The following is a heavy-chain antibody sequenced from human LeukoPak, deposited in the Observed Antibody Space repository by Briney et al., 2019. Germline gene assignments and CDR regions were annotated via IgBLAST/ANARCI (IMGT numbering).Heavy chain of an antibody. V-gene: IGHV3-23*01. Sequence: PGGSLRLSSAASGFTLSSYGMSWVRQAPGKGLEWVSAISGSGGSTYYADSVKGRFTISRDTSKNTLYLQMNSLRAEDTAVYYCAKTVGYDSSGYYSDFDYWGQGTLVTVSS. CDR1: GFTLSSYG. D-gene: IGHD3-22*01. CDR2: ISGSGGST. J-gene: IGHJ4*02. CDR3: AKTVGYDSSGYYSDFDY.